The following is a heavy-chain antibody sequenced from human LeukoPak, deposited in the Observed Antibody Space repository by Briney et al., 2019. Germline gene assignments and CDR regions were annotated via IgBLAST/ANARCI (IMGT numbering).Heavy chain of an antibody. CDR1: GYTLTELS. J-gene: IGHJ4*02. V-gene: IGHV1-24*01. Sequence: ASVKVSCKVSGYTLTELSMHWVRQAPGKGLEWMGGFDPEDGETIYAQKFQGRVTMTEDTSTDTAYMELSSLRSEDTAVYYCAPSVGRFGELLTFDYWGQGTLVTVSS. CDR3: APSVGRFGELLTFDY. CDR2: FDPEDGET. D-gene: IGHD3-10*01.